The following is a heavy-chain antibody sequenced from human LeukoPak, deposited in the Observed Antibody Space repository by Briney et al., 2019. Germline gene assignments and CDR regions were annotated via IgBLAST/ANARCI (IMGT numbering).Heavy chain of an antibody. CDR1: GFPLSIYN. CDR2: ITSVSSHI. Sequence: GGSLTLPCAASGFPLSIYNVNGARQAPGKGLEGVSSITSVSSHIYYADSVQGRFTVSRDNAKNSLYLQMNSLRAEDTAVYYGARDPYSGSYGNYYYYFMDVWVKGTTVTISS. V-gene: IGHV3-21*01. D-gene: IGHD1-26*01. J-gene: IGHJ6*03. CDR3: ARDPYSGSYGNYYYYFMDV.